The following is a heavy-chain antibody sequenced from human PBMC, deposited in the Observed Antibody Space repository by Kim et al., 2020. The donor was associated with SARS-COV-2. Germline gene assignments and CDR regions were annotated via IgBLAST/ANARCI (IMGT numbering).Heavy chain of an antibody. CDR1: GFIFSSYT. CDR3: ANVGGSSPHGRY. Sequence: GGSLRLSCSASGFIFSSYTMNWVRRAPGKGLEWVSSISSGSNYIYYTNSVKGRFTISRDNAKNSLYLQMNSLRAEDTAVYYCANVGGSSPHGRYWGQGVLVTVSS. J-gene: IGHJ4*02. CDR2: ISSGSNYI. D-gene: IGHD1-26*01. V-gene: IGHV3-21*01.